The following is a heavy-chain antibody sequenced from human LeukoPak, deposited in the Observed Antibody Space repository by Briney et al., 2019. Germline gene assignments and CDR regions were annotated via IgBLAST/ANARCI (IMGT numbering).Heavy chain of an antibody. CDR1: GCTFSSYG. V-gene: IGHV3-30*18. CDR3: AKDRIAAAGTFDY. D-gene: IGHD6-13*01. J-gene: IGHJ4*02. CDR2: ISYDGSNK. Sequence: GGSLRLSCAASGCTFSSYGMHWVRQAPGKGLEWVAVISYDGSNKYYADSVKGRFTISRDNSKNTLYLQMNSLRAEDTAVYYCAKDRIAAAGTFDYWGQGTLVTVSS.